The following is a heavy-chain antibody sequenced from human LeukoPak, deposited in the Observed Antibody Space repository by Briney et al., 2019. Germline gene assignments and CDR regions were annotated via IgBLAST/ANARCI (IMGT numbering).Heavy chain of an antibody. CDR3: ARDSVVAMVRGIRYYYYYMDV. CDR2: ISSSSSYI. V-gene: IGHV3-21*01. CDR1: GFTFSSYG. Sequence: GGSLRLSCAASGFTFSSYGMHWVRQAPGKGLEWVSSISSSSSYIYYADSVKGRFTISRDNAKNSLYLQMNSLRAEDTAVYYCARDSVVAMVRGIRYYYYYMDVWGKGTTVTVSS. D-gene: IGHD3-10*01. J-gene: IGHJ6*03.